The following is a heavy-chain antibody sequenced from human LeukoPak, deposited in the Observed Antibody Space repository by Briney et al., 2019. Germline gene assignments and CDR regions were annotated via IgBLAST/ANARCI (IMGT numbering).Heavy chain of an antibody. CDR2: ISASGSAT. J-gene: IGHJ4*02. Sequence: GGSLRLSCAASGFIFSNYGMNWVRQAPGKGLGWVAAISASGSATSYADSVKGRFTISRDNSKNTLYLQMNSLRAEDTAVYYCAKDPRGWASGSQEIDYWGQGTLVTVSS. D-gene: IGHD3-10*01. CDR3: AKDPRGWASGSQEIDY. V-gene: IGHV3-23*01. CDR1: GFIFSNYG.